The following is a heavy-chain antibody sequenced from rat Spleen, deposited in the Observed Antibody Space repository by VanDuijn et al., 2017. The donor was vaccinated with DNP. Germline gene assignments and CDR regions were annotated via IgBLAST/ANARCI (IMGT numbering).Heavy chain of an antibody. CDR1: GFTFSSFP. Sequence: EVQLVESGGGLVQPGRSLKLSCAASGFTFSSFPMAWVRQAPTKGLEWVATIDTSGGSTHYRDSVKGRFTNSRDNAKSTLYLQMDSLRSEDTATYYCARGATGDYWGQGVMVTVSS. CDR3: ARGATGDY. CDR2: IDTSGGST. V-gene: IGHV5-46*01. D-gene: IGHD1-11*01. J-gene: IGHJ2*01.